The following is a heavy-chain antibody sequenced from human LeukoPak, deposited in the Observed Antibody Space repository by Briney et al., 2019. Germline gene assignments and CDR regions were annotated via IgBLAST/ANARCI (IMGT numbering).Heavy chain of an antibody. CDR3: AKPYYYDSSGYYYDPGHFDY. J-gene: IGHJ4*02. V-gene: IGHV3-7*03. D-gene: IGHD3-22*01. CDR1: GFSLSSYW. CDR2: IKRDGSEE. Sequence: GGSLRLSCAASGFSLSSYWMSWVRQAPGKGLEWVANIKRDGSEENYVDSVKGRFTISRDNAKNSLYLQMNSLRAEDTAVYYCAKPYYYDSSGYYYDPGHFDYWGQGTLVTVSS.